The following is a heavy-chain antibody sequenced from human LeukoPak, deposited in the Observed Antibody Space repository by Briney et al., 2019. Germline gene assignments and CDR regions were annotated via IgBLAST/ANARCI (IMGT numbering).Heavy chain of an antibody. V-gene: IGHV3-74*01. Sequence: PGGSLGLSCAASGFTFSNYWIHWVRQAPGKGLVWVSRINSDGSSTSYADSVKGRFTISRDNAKNTLYLQMNSLRAEDTAVYYCARDGYCSSTSCYYFDYWGQGTLVTVSS. CDR1: GFTFSNYW. J-gene: IGHJ4*02. D-gene: IGHD2-2*01. CDR3: ARDGYCSSTSCYYFDY. CDR2: INSDGSST.